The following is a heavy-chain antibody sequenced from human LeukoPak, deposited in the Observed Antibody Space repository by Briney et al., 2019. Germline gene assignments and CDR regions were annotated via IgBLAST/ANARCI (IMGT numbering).Heavy chain of an antibody. Sequence: ASVKVSCKASGYNFISYYMHWVRQAPGQGLEWMGIINPSGGSTSYAQKFQDRVTMTRDTSTSTVYMELSSLKSEDTAVYYCAREDVVLVDAVRYYYYGMDVWGTGTTVTVSS. CDR2: INPSGGST. J-gene: IGHJ6*04. CDR1: GYNFISYY. CDR3: AREDVVLVDAVRYYYYGMDV. D-gene: IGHD2-8*01. V-gene: IGHV1-46*01.